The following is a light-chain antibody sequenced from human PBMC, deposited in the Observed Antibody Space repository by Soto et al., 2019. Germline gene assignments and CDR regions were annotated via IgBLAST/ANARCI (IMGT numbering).Light chain of an antibody. CDR1: QSVSSN. CDR3: QQYNNWPIT. V-gene: IGKV3-15*01. CDR2: GAS. J-gene: IGKJ5*01. Sequence: EIVMTQSPGTLSVSPGERATLSCGASQSVSSNLAWYQQKPGQAPRLLIYGASTRATGIPARFSGSGSGTEFTLTISSLQSEDLAVYYCQQYNNWPITFGQGTRLEIK.